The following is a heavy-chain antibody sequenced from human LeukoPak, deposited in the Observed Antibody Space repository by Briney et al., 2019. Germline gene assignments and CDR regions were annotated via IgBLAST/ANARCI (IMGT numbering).Heavy chain of an antibody. D-gene: IGHD5-24*01. Sequence: GASVKVSCKASGYTFTGYYIHWVRQAPGQGLEWMGWINPNSGVTNYAQKFQGRVTMTRDTSISTAYMELSRLRSDDTAVYYCARGDGDGYNFWYWGQGTLVTVPS. CDR3: ARGDGDGYNFWY. CDR2: INPNSGVT. V-gene: IGHV1-2*02. J-gene: IGHJ4*02. CDR1: GYTFTGYY.